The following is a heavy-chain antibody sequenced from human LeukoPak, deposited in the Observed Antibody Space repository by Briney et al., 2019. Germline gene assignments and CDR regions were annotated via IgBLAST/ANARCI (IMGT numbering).Heavy chain of an antibody. J-gene: IGHJ3*02. V-gene: IGHV4-59*12. CDR1: GGSIRNYY. CDR3: ARTPSSSWSPKDAFDI. D-gene: IGHD6-13*01. Sequence: SETLSLTCNVSGGSIRNYYWSWIRQPPGKGLEWIGHSYNSGITSYDPSLKSRVTISVDTSKNQFSLKLSSVTAADTAVYYCARTPSSSWSPKDAFDIWGQGTMVTVSS. CDR2: SYNSGIT.